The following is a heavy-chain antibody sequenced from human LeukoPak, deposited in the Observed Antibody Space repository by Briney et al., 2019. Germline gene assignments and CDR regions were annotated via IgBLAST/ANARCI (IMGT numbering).Heavy chain of an antibody. V-gene: IGHV3-23*01. CDR2: ISGSGGST. CDR1: GFTFSSYA. Sequence: GGSLRLSCAASGFTFSSYAMSWVREAPGKGLEWGSAISGSGGSTYYADSVKGRFTISRDNSKNTLYLQMNSLRAEDTAVYYCAITYDILTGYYPCDYWGQGTLVTVSS. D-gene: IGHD3-9*01. J-gene: IGHJ4*02. CDR3: AITYDILTGYYPCDY.